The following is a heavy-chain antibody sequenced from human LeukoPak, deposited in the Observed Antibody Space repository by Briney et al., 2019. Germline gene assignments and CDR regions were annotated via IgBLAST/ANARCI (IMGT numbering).Heavy chain of an antibody. V-gene: IGHV4-34*01. CDR3: TRSTCEACWYYYDSSGYRHFDY. CDR1: GGSFSGYY. Sequence: SETLSLTCAVFGGSFSGYYWSWVRQPPGKGLEWIGEIHYEGSTSYKPSLRSRATISGDTSDNHFSLKLNSVTAADTAVYYCTRSTCEACWYYYDSSGYRHFDYWGQGTLVTVSS. CDR2: IHYEGST. J-gene: IGHJ4*02. D-gene: IGHD3-22*01.